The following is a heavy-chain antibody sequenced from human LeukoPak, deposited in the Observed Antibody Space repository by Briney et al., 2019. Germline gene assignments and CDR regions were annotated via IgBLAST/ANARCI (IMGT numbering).Heavy chain of an antibody. Sequence: SETLSLTCTVSGGSISSYYWSWIRQPAGKGLEWIGRIYTSGNTNYNPSLKSRVTMSVDTSKNQFSLNLTSVTAADTAVYYCSRENGAFSPFGYWGQGTLVTVLS. J-gene: IGHJ4*02. CDR3: SRENGAFSPFGY. D-gene: IGHD2-8*01. CDR2: IYTSGNT. V-gene: IGHV4-4*07. CDR1: GGSISSYY.